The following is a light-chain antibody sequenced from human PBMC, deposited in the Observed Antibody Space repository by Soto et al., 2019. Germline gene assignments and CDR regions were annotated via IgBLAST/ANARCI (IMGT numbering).Light chain of an antibody. CDR1: DSDVGGYEY. J-gene: IGLJ3*02. Sequence: QSVLTQPASVSGSPGQSIIISCTGTDSDVGGYEYVSWYQQHPGKVPKLMIYDVSHRPSGVSHRFSGSKSGNTASLTIDRTPAGDEADYYCQVWDPRTANWVFGGGTKLTVL. CDR2: DVS. V-gene: IGLV2-14*03. CDR3: QVWDPRTANWV.